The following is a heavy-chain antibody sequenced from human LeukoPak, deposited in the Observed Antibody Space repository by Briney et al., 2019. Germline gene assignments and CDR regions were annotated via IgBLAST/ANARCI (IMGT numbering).Heavy chain of an antibody. CDR1: GGTFSSYA. CDR2: IIPILGIA. Sequence: GASVKVSCKASGGTFSSYAISWVRQAPGQGLEWMGRIIPILGIANYAQKFQGRATMTTDTSTNTAYIELRSLRFDDTAVYYCARDFAWGSGGAPIDDNWLDPWGQGTLVTVSS. D-gene: IGHD7-27*01. V-gene: IGHV1-69*04. J-gene: IGHJ5*02. CDR3: ARDFAWGSGGAPIDDNWLDP.